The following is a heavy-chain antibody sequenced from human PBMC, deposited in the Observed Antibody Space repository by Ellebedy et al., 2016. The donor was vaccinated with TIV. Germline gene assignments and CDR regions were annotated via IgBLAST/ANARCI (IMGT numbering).Heavy chain of an antibody. V-gene: IGHV3-7*04. CDR2: MNQVGSEK. CDR1: GFTFTTYW. J-gene: IGHJ4*02. Sequence: PGGSLRLSCAASGFTFTTYWMSWVRQAPGKGLEWVANMNQVGSEKYYVDSVKGRFTISRDNAQNSLYLHMNNLRAEDTAVYYCMGERHTMGMFDYWGQGTLVTVSS. D-gene: IGHD1-1*01. CDR3: MGERHTMGMFDY.